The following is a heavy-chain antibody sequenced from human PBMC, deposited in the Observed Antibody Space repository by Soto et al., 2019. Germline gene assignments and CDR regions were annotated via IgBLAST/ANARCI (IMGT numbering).Heavy chain of an antibody. CDR1: GGCFSGYY. CDR2: INHSGST. Sequence: PSETLSLTCAVYGGCFSGYYWSWIRQPPKKGQEWIGEINHSGSTIYNPSLKSRVTISVDTSKNQFSLKLSSVTAADTAVYYCARNDILTGYSNWFDPWGQGTLVTVSS. CDR3: ARNDILTGYSNWFDP. J-gene: IGHJ5*02. D-gene: IGHD3-9*01. V-gene: IGHV4-34*01.